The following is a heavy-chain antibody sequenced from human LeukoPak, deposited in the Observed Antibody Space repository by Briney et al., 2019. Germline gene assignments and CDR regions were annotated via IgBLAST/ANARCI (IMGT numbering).Heavy chain of an antibody. CDR2: IHRSGSP. CDR3: AREVLGGFNPGAY. D-gene: IGHD1-14*01. CDR1: LDSTTSNS. J-gene: IGHJ4*02. V-gene: IGHV4-4*02. Sequence: SETLSLTCTVSLDSTTSNSWSSVRQPPGKGLEWIGEIHRSGSPNYNPSLQSRVTISIDRSRNQSALELSSVTAADTAVYYCAREVLGGFNPGAYWGEGTLVTVSS.